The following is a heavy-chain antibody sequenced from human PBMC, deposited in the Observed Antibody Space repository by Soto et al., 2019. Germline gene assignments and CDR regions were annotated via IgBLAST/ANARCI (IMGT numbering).Heavy chain of an antibody. Sequence: QITLNESGPALVKPTQTLTLTCTFSGFSLTTSGVGVHWLRQPPGKALEWLAVIYGDDDKRYNPSLETRLTITKDTSKTPVVPTMTHMDPMDTATYDCAHHPSYSPHWYSRDDWFDPWGQGTLVTVSS. V-gene: IGHV2-5*02. CDR1: GFSLTTSGVG. CDR2: IYGDDDK. J-gene: IGHJ5*02. D-gene: IGHD6-13*01. CDR3: AHHPSYSPHWYSRDDWFDP.